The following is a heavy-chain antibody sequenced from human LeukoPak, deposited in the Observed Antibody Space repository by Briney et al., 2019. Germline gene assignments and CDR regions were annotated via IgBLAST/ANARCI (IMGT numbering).Heavy chain of an antibody. V-gene: IGHV1-18*01. CDR2: ISAYNGYT. CDR3: ARVRSYDYVWGSYNGMDV. Sequence: ASVNVSCKASGYTFTSYLISWVRQAPGQGLEWMGWISAYNGYTNSTHKFQGRVTMTTDTSTSTAYMELRSLRSDDTAVYYCARVRSYDYVWGSYNGMDVWGQGTTVTVSS. D-gene: IGHD3-16*01. CDR1: GYTFTSYL. J-gene: IGHJ6*02.